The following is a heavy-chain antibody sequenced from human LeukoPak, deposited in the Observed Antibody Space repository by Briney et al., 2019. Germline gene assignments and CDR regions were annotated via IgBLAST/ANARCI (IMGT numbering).Heavy chain of an antibody. J-gene: IGHJ3*02. Sequence: ASVKVSCKASGYTFTTYGINWVRQAPGQGLEWMGWISGYNGNANYAQKLQGGVTMTTDTSTSTAYMELRSLRSDDTAVYYCARHRLPRVYYDSSGYYHAAFDIWGQGTMVTVSS. D-gene: IGHD3-22*01. V-gene: IGHV1-18*01. CDR3: ARHRLPRVYYDSSGYYHAAFDI. CDR1: GYTFTTYG. CDR2: ISGYNGNA.